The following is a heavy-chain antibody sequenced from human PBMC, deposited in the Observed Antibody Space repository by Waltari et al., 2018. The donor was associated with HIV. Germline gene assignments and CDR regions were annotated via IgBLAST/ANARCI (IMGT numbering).Heavy chain of an antibody. V-gene: IGHV3-23*01. Sequence: EVQLLESGGGLVQPGGSLRLSCAASGFTFSSYAMRWVRQAPGKGLEWVSAISGSGGSTYYADSVKGRFTISRDNSKNTLYLQMNSLRAEDTAVYYCAKGITMIVVAPRSGMDVWGQGTTVTVSS. CDR2: ISGSGGST. CDR1: GFTFSSYA. D-gene: IGHD3-22*01. CDR3: AKGITMIVVAPRSGMDV. J-gene: IGHJ6*02.